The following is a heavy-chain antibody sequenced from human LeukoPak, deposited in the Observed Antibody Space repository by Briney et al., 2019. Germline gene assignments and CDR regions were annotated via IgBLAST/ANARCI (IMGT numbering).Heavy chain of an antibody. Sequence: PGGSLRLSCAASGFTFSSYWMSWVRQAPGKGLEWVANIKQGGSEKYYTDSVTGRFTISRDNAKNSLYLQMNSLRAEDTAVYYCARDQFCSGGSCHYYGMDVWGQGTTVTVSS. CDR1: GFTFSSYW. D-gene: IGHD2-15*01. V-gene: IGHV3-7*01. CDR2: IKQGGSEK. J-gene: IGHJ6*02. CDR3: ARDQFCSGGSCHYYGMDV.